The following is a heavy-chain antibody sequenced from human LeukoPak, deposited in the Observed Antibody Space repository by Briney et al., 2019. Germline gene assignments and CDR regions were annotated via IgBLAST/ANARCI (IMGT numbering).Heavy chain of an antibody. J-gene: IGHJ5*02. Sequence: GGSMRLSSAASGFTFRDSYMSSIRQAPAQWLELESYISSSGSTIYYADSVKGRFTISRDNAKNSLYLQMNSLRAEDTAVYYCARVSTAPSSMVRGNWFDPWGQGTLVTVSS. D-gene: IGHD3-10*01. CDR2: ISSSGSTI. CDR1: GFTFRDSY. V-gene: IGHV3-11*01. CDR3: ARVSTAPSSMVRGNWFDP.